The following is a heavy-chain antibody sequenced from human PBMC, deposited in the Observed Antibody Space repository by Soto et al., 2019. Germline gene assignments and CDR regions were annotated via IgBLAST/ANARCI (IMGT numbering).Heavy chain of an antibody. CDR2: ISSSGSTI. D-gene: IGHD6-13*01. CDR1: GFTFSSYE. V-gene: IGHV3-48*03. CDR3: ARERQQLVPEGSYYYGMDV. Sequence: PGGSLRLSCAASGFTFSSYEMNWVRQAPGKGLEWVSYISSSGSTIYYADSVKGRFTISRDNAKNSLYLQMNSLRAEDTAVYYCARERQQLVPEGSYYYGMDVRGQGTTVTVSS. J-gene: IGHJ6*02.